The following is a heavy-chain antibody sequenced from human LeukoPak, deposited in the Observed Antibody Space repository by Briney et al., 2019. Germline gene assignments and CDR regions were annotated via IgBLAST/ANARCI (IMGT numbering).Heavy chain of an antibody. CDR2: ISSSISTK. J-gene: IGHJ6*03. Sequence: PGGSLRLSCAASGFTFSSNSMNWVRQAPGKGLEWVSYISSSISTKYYADSVKGRFTISRDNAKNSLYLQMNSLRAEDSAVYYCAAAGNYYYYMDVWGKGTTVTVSS. D-gene: IGHD6-13*01. V-gene: IGHV3-48*01. CDR3: AAAGNYYYYMDV. CDR1: GFTFSSNS.